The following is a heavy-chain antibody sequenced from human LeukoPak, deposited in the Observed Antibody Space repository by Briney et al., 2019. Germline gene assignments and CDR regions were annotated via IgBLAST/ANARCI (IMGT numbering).Heavy chain of an antibody. Sequence: GGSLRLSCAASGFTLSSYAMSWVRQAPGKGLEWVSAISGSGGSTYYADSVKGRFTISRDNSKNTLYLQMNSLRAEDTAVYYCAKGEQLVQFPFDYWGQGTLVTVSS. CDR3: AKGEQLVQFPFDY. CDR2: ISGSGGST. J-gene: IGHJ4*02. D-gene: IGHD6-13*01. CDR1: GFTLSSYA. V-gene: IGHV3-23*01.